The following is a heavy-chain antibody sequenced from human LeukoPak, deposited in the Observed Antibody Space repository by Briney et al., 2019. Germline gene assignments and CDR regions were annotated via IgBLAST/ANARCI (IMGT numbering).Heavy chain of an antibody. CDR2: IYFSGST. V-gene: IGHV4-39*07. CDR3: GRGSGCVGATPIHC. D-gene: IGHD1-26*01. J-gene: IGHJ4*02. CDR1: GGSISSSSYD. Sequence: PSETLSLTCAVSGGSISSSSYDCGWIRQPPGKGREWIGSIYFSGSTYYNPSLKSRVTISVDTSKNQFSLKLSSVAAADTAVYYCGRGSGCVGATPIHCWGQGTLLTLPS.